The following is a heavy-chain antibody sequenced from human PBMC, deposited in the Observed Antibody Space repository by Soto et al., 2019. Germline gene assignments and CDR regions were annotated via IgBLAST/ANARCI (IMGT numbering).Heavy chain of an antibody. CDR3: ARGWGYDSSDYYYAY. CDR1: GGTFSRHA. D-gene: IGHD3-22*01. V-gene: IGHV1-69*13. J-gene: IGHJ4*02. Sequence: AVKVSCKASGGTFSRHAISWVRQAPGQGLEWMGGIIPMFGTANHAQKFQGRATIIADESTSTAYMELSSLRSEDTAIYYCARGWGYDSSDYYYAYWGQGTVVTVYS. CDR2: IIPMFGTA.